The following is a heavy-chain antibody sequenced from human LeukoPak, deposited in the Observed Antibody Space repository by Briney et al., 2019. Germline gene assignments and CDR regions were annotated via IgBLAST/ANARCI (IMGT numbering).Heavy chain of an antibody. J-gene: IGHJ4*02. CDR1: GFTFSTYS. CDR2: ISSSSSYI. D-gene: IGHD6-19*01. Sequence: GGSLRLPCAASGFTFSTYSMNWVRQSPGKGLEWVSSISSSSSYIYYADSVKGRFTISRDNAKNSLYLQMNSLRAEDTAVYYCARVIAVAGTTAFDYWGQGTLVTVSS. CDR3: ARVIAVAGTTAFDY. V-gene: IGHV3-21*01.